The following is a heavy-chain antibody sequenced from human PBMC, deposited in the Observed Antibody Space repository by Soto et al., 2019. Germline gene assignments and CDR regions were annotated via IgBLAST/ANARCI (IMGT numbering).Heavy chain of an antibody. CDR1: GGSISTYY. Sequence: QVQLQESGPRLVKPSETLSLTCSVSGGSISTYYWSLIRQPPRKGLVWIGYIYRSGSTNYSPSLPSRVTLSVDTSDTQCSLIVCFLASADTAVYYCARGRGLATATQIYYVDSRGQGTLVTVAS. CDR3: ARGRGLATATQIYYVDS. V-gene: IGHV4-59*01. J-gene: IGHJ4*02. CDR2: IYRSGST. D-gene: IGHD4-17*01.